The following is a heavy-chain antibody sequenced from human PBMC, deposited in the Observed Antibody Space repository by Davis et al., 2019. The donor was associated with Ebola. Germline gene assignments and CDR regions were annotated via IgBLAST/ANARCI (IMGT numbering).Heavy chain of an antibody. D-gene: IGHD6-13*01. Sequence: GESLKISCAASGFTFSNYIMSWVRQAPGKGLEWVSATSGSGDSTHHADSVRGRFAISRDNSKNTLYLQMNSLRADDTALYYCARGPSTGNSFSYWGQGTLVTVSS. CDR1: GFTFSNYI. CDR2: TSGSGDST. V-gene: IGHV3-23*01. CDR3: ARGPSTGNSFSY. J-gene: IGHJ4*02.